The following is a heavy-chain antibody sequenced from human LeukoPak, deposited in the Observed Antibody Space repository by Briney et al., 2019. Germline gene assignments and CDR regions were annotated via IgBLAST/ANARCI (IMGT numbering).Heavy chain of an antibody. CDR2: IYWDADE. J-gene: IGHJ5*02. V-gene: IGHV2-5*02. CDR1: GFSLSTSGVG. Sequence: ESGPTLVKPTQTLTLTCTFSGFSLSTSGVGVGWVRQPPGKALEWLALIYWDADERYSPSLKSRLTTTKDTSKNQVVLTLTTMDPVDTATYYCAHSTMVRAHAGHWFDPWGQGTLVTVSS. D-gene: IGHD3-10*01. CDR3: AHSTMVRAHAGHWFDP.